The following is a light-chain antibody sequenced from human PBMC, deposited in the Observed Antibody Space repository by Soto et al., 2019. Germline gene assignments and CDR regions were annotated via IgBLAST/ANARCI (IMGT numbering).Light chain of an antibody. V-gene: IGKV3D-11*01. J-gene: IGKJ4*01. CDR1: QAVNTR. CDR3: HQRYNWLT. Sequence: EIVLTQSPATLSSFPGDRVTLSCRASQAVNTRLAWYQHRPGQAPRLLIYLASNRAAGVPARFSGSGSGTDFTLTISSLEPEDSAVYYCHQRYNWLTFGGGTKVDIK. CDR2: LAS.